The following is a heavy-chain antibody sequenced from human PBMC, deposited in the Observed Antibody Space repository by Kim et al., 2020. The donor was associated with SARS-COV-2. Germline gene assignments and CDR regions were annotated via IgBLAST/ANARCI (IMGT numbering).Heavy chain of an antibody. CDR3: ASGAAAGGMDV. Sequence: GGSLRLSCAASGFTFSSYGMHWVRQAPGKGLEWVAVIWYDGSNKYYADSVKGRFTISRDNSKNTLYLQMNSLRAEDTAVYYCASGAAAGGMDVWGQGTTVTVSS. D-gene: IGHD6-13*01. J-gene: IGHJ6*02. CDR1: GFTFSSYG. CDR2: IWYDGSNK. V-gene: IGHV3-33*01.